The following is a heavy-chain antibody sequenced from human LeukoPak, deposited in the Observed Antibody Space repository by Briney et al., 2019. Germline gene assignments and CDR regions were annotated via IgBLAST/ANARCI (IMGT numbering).Heavy chain of an antibody. Sequence: SETLSLTCTVSGGSISSSSYYWGWIRQPPGKGLEWIGNIYYSGSTYYNPSLKSRVTISVDTSKNQFSLRLSPVTAADTAVYYCARDVDTVLVDWGQGTLVTVSS. V-gene: IGHV4-39*07. D-gene: IGHD2-2*03. CDR1: GGSISSSSYY. J-gene: IGHJ4*02. CDR3: ARDVDTVLVD. CDR2: IYYSGST.